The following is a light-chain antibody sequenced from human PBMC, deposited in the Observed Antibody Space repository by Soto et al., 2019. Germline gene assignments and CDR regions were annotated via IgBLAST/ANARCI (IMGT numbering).Light chain of an antibody. Sequence: EIVLTQSPGTLSLSPCDRATLSCRTSQSVSSSYLAWYQQKPGQAPRLLIYGASSRATGIPDRFSGSGSGTDFTLTISRLEPEDFAVYYCQQYGSSPTWTFGQGTKVDI. V-gene: IGKV3-20*01. CDR1: QSVSSSY. CDR2: GAS. J-gene: IGKJ1*01. CDR3: QQYGSSPTWT.